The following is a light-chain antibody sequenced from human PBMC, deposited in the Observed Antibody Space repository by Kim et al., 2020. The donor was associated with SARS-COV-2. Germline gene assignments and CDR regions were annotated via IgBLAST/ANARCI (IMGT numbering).Light chain of an antibody. CDR2: ATS. V-gene: IGKV1-9*01. CDR3: LQLNTYPRT. CDR1: QGIRNH. Sequence: AAVGDRFTSTCRASQGIRNHLAWYRQKPGDAPKLLVYATSTLTTGVPSRFSGSGSGTDFTLTISSLQPEDFATYSCLQLNTYPRTFARGTKVDIK. J-gene: IGKJ1*01.